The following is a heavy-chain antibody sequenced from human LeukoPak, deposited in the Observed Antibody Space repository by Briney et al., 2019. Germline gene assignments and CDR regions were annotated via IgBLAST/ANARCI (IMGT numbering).Heavy chain of an antibody. J-gene: IGHJ4*02. CDR1: GGSFSGYY. CDR2: INHSGST. V-gene: IGHV4-34*01. Sequence: PSETLSLTCAVYGGSFSGYYWSWIRQPPGKGLEWIGEINHSGSTNYNPSLKSRVTISVDTSENQFSLKLSSVTAADTAVYYCARAVTTVTTPNYFDYWGQGTLVTVSS. CDR3: ARAVTTVTTPNYFDY. D-gene: IGHD4-17*01.